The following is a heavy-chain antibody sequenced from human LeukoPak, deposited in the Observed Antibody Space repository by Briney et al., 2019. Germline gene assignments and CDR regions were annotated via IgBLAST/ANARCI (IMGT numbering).Heavy chain of an antibody. V-gene: IGHV3-23*01. CDR1: GFTFNRNA. CDR3: VRRGDASSGWGDHDF. Sequence: GSLRLSCAASGFTFNRNALSWVRQAPGEGLEWVSTIGGSGDKTFYADSVKGRFTISRDNSKNMVHLQMNSLTGEDTALYYCVRRGDASSGWGDHDFWGQGALVTVSS. J-gene: IGHJ4*02. D-gene: IGHD6-19*01. CDR2: IGGSGDKT.